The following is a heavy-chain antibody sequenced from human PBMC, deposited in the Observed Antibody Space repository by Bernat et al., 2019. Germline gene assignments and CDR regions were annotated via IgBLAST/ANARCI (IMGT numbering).Heavy chain of an antibody. CDR1: GFTFDDYA. CDR3: AKDMAWAVTTLASTAFDY. V-gene: IGHV3-43*02. CDR2: ISGDGGST. D-gene: IGHD4-17*01. Sequence: EVQLVESGGGVVQPGGSLRLSCAASGFTFDDYAMHWVRQAPGKGLEWVSLISGDGGSTYYADSVKGRFTISRDNSKNSLYLQMNSLRTEDTALYYCAKDMAWAVTTLASTAFDYWGQGTLVTVSS. J-gene: IGHJ4*02.